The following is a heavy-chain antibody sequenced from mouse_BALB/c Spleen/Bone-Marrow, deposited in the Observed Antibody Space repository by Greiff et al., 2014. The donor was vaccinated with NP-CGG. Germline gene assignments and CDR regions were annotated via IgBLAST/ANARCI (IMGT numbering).Heavy chain of an antibody. CDR3: ARTGFAY. CDR2: IWSGGST. J-gene: IGHJ3*01. Sequence: VQVVESGPGLVQPSQSLSITCTVSGFSLTSYGVHWVRQPPGKGLEWLGVIWSGGSTDYNAAFISRLSISKDNSKSQVFFKMNSLQADDTAIYYCARTGFAYWGQGTLVTVSA. CDR1: GFSLTSYG. V-gene: IGHV2-4*02.